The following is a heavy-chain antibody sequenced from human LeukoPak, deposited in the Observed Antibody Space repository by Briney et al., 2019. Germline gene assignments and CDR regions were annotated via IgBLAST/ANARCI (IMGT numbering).Heavy chain of an antibody. D-gene: IGHD1-26*01. V-gene: IGHV3-21*01. Sequence: SGGSLRLSCAASGFTFSSYSMNWVRQAPGKGLEWVSSIRSNSLYISSADSLKRRFTISRDNAKISLYLQMNSLRAEDTAVYYCARDRWEQSTNWFDPWGQGTLVTVSS. CDR2: IRSNSLYI. CDR1: GFTFSSYS. J-gene: IGHJ5*02. CDR3: ARDRWEQSTNWFDP.